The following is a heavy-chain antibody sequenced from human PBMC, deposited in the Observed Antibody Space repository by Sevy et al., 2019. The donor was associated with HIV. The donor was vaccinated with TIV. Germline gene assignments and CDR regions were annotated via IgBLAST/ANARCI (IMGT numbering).Heavy chain of an antibody. V-gene: IGHV1-2*02. D-gene: IGHD6-19*01. J-gene: IGHJ6*02. Sequence: ASVKVSCKASGYTFTGYYMHWVRQAPGQGLEWMGWINPNSGGTNYAQKFQGRVTMTRDTSISTAYMELSRLRSDDTAVYYCARFPPPYIAVAGTKLNYYYYGMDVWGQGTTVTVSS. CDR2: INPNSGGT. CDR3: ARFPPPYIAVAGTKLNYYYYGMDV. CDR1: GYTFTGYY.